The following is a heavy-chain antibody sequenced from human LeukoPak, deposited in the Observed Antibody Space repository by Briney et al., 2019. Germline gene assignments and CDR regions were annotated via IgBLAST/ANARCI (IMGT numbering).Heavy chain of an antibody. CDR2: ITHSGNT. CDR3: ARGSTYYDSSGQVPFDY. D-gene: IGHD3-22*01. V-gene: IGHV4-34*01. CDR1: GGSGSGFY. Sequence: SETLSLTCAVYGGSGSGFYWSWIRQPPGKGLEWIGEITHSGNTNYNPSLKSRVTISADTSNNQFSLKLSSVTAADTAVYYCARGSTYYDSSGQVPFDYWGQGTLVTVSS. J-gene: IGHJ4*02.